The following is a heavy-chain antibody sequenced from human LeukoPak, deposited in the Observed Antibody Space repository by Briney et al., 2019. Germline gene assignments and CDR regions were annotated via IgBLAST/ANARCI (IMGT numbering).Heavy chain of an antibody. CDR2: IKQDGRER. CDR1: GLTFSNYW. CDR3: TRDEAAATN. V-gene: IGHV3-7*01. J-gene: IGHJ4*02. D-gene: IGHD6-13*01. Sequence: PGGSLRLSCAGSGLTFSNYWMSWVRQAPGKGPEWVANIKQDGRERHYVDSVKGRFTISRDNAKTSLYLQMNSLRAEDTAVYYCTRDEAAATNWGQGTLVTVSS.